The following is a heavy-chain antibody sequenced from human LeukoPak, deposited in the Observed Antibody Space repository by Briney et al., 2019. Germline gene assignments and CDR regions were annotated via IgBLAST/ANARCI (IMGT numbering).Heavy chain of an antibody. CDR1: EFSFISYG. D-gene: IGHD4-17*01. J-gene: IGHJ4*02. CDR3: AKRPSDYGDYVTYFDY. CDR2: ISDDGRNK. V-gene: IGHV3-30*18. Sequence: GGSLRLSCAASEFSFISYGMHWVRQAPGKGLEWVGVISDDGRNKKYADSVKGRFTISRDNSKDTLYLQVNSLRDEDTAVYYCAKRPSDYGDYVTYFDYWGQGTLVTVSS.